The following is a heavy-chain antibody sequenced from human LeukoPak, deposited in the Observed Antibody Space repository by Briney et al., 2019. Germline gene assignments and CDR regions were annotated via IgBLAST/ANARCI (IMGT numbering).Heavy chain of an antibody. J-gene: IGHJ4*02. CDR3: TTFCVYDLLECFDY. V-gene: IGHV1-24*01. D-gene: IGHD5/OR15-5a*01. Sequence: GASVKVSCTVSGDTLSELTVHWVRQAPGKGVEWIGGFDPEEGERLYAQKFEGRVTMTEDTSTDTAYMQLTSLRAEDTAVYYCTTFCVYDLLECFDYWGQGTLVTVSS. CDR2: FDPEEGER. CDR1: GDTLSELT.